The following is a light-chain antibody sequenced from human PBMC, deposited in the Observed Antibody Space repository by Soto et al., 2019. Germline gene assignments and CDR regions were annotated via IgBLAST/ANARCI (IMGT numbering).Light chain of an antibody. V-gene: IGLV1-47*01. CDR3: AAWDDSLSGVV. J-gene: IGLJ2*01. CDR1: SSNIGSNY. CDR2: RNN. Sequence: QLVLTQPPSASGTPGQRVTISCSGSSSNIGSNYVFWYQHLPGTAPKLLIYRNNQRPSGVPDRFSGSKSGTSGSLAISGLRSEDETDYYCAAWDDSLSGVVFGGGTQLTVL.